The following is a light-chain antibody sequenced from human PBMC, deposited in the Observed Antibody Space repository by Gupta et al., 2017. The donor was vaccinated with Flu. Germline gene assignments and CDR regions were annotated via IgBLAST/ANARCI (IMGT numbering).Light chain of an antibody. J-gene: IGKJ5*01. CDR1: QSLLHSDGDTY. V-gene: IGKV2D-29*02. CDR2: ELS. CDR3: MQSVQLPAT. Sequence: DIVLTQSPISLSVTPGQSASISCTSSQSLLHSDGDTYLFWYLQRPGQSPQLLIYELSKRISGVPDRFTGGGSGTEFTLKISRVEAEDVGIYYCMQSVQLPATFGQGTRLDIK.